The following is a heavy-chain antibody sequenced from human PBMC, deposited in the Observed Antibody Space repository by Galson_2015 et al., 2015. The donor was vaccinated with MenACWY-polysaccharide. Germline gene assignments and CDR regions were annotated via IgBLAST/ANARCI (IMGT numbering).Heavy chain of an antibody. CDR2: INSDETST. V-gene: IGHV3-74*01. CDR3: ARGHYDLWSGYRHYYFGLDV. CDR1: EFDFSTYW. D-gene: IGHD3-3*01. J-gene: IGHJ6*01. Sequence: SMRLSCAASEFDFSTYWMHWVRQVPGKGPVWVSRINSDETSTSYADSVKGRFSISRDNAKSTLYLQMNSLRAEDTAVYDCARGHYDLWSGYRHYYFGLDVWGQGTTVTVSS.